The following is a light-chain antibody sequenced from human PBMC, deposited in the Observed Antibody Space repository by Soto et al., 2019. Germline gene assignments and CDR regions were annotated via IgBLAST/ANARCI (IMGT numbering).Light chain of an antibody. CDR2: DAS. CDR1: QSVSTY. V-gene: IGKV3-11*01. Sequence: EIVLTQSPATLSLSPGERATLSCRASQSVSTYLAWYQQKPGQAPRLLIYDASNSATGIPARFSGSGSGTDFALTISSLEPEDFAVYYGQQRSNWPPRSTFGQGTKLEIK. J-gene: IGKJ2*01. CDR3: QQRSNWPPRST.